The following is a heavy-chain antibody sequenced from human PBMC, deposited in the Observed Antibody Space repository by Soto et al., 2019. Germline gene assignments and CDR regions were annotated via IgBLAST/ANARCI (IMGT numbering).Heavy chain of an antibody. CDR2: IIPIFGTA. V-gene: IGHV1-69*13. Sequence: GASVKVSCKASGVTFSSYAISWVRQAPGQGLEWMGGIIPIFGTANYAQKFQGRVTITADESTSTAYMELSSLRSEDTAVYYCARYRYYDFWSGYSYYYYYGMDVWGQGTTVTVSS. J-gene: IGHJ6*02. CDR3: ARYRYYDFWSGYSYYYYYGMDV. D-gene: IGHD3-3*01. CDR1: GVTFSSYA.